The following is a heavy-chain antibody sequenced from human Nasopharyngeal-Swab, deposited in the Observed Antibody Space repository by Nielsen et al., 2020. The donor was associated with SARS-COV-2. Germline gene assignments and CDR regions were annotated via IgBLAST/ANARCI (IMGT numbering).Heavy chain of an antibody. J-gene: IGHJ6*02. Sequence: GESLKISCAASGFTFSSYWMTWVRQAPGKGLEWVANIKHDGGAKYYADSVKGRFTISRDNAKSSLHLQMNSLRAEDTAVYYCARHYDFWSGYYDSHFYGMDVWGQGTTVTVSS. CDR1: GFTFSSYW. D-gene: IGHD3-3*01. CDR3: ARHYDFWSGYYDSHFYGMDV. CDR2: IKHDGGAK. V-gene: IGHV3-7*01.